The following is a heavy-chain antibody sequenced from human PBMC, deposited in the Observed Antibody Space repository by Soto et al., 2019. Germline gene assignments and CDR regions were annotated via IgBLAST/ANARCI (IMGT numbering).Heavy chain of an antibody. CDR2: ISAYNGNT. CDR3: ARDQRFLEWLETRYGMDV. D-gene: IGHD3-3*01. CDR1: GYTFTSYG. J-gene: IGHJ6*02. Sequence: ASVKVSCKASGYTFTSYGISWVRQAPGQGLEWMGWISAYNGNTNYAQKLQGRVTMTTDTSTSTAYMELRSLRSDDTAVYYCARDQRFLEWLETRYGMDVWGQGTTVTV. V-gene: IGHV1-18*01.